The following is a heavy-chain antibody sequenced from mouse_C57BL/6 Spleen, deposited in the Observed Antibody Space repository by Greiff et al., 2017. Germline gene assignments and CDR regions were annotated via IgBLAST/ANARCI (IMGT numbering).Heavy chain of an antibody. CDR2: LNPNNGGT. V-gene: IGHV1-22*01. CDR3: SRPYCYGSFYAMDY. CDR1: GYTFTDYN. D-gene: IGHD1-1*01. J-gene: IGHJ4*01. Sequence: DVQLQESGPELVKPGASVKMSCKASGYTFTDYNMHWVKQSHGKSLEWIGYLNPNNGGTSYNQKFKGKATLTVNKASSTAYMELRSLPSEDSAVYYCSRPYCYGSFYAMDYWGQGTSVTVSS.